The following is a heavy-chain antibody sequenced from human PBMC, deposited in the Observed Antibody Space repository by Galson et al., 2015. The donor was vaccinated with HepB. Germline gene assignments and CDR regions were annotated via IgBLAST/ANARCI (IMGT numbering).Heavy chain of an antibody. CDR1: GGSISSGGYY. CDR2: IYYSGST. CDR3: AREIVSSGYVPGYYFDY. D-gene: IGHD3-22*01. J-gene: IGHJ4*02. V-gene: IGHV4-31*03. Sequence: TLSLTCTVSGGSISSGGYYWSWIRQHPGKGLEWIGYIYYSGSTYYNPSLKSRVTISVDTPKNQFSLKLSSVTAADTAVYYCAREIVSSGYVPGYYFDYWGQGTLVTVSS.